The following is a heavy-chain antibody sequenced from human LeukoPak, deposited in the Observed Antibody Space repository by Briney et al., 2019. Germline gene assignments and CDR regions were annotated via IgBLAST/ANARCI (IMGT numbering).Heavy chain of an antibody. J-gene: IGHJ4*02. CDR2: MNPNSGNT. CDR3: ARVGATTTAEYYFDY. CDR1: GYTFTSYD. D-gene: IGHD1-26*01. Sequence: PQASVKVSCKASGYTFTSYDINWVRQATGQGLEWMGWMNPNSGNTGYAQKFQGRVTMTRNTSISTAYMELSSLRSEDTAVYYCARVGATTTAEYYFDYRGQGTLVTVSS. V-gene: IGHV1-8*01.